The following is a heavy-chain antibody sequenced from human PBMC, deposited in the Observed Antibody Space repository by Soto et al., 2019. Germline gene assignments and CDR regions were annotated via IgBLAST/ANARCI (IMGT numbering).Heavy chain of an antibody. D-gene: IGHD5-12*01. J-gene: IGHJ4*02. V-gene: IGHV5-51*01. CDR3: ARHWDMSGYAY. Sequence: GESLKISCKGSGYIFSNYWIGWVRQRPGKGLEWMGNIFPINSDARYSPSFQGQVTISFDRSPTTAYLHWKSLRASDSAMYFCARHWDMSGYAYWGQGTPVTVSS. CDR1: GYIFSNYW. CDR2: IFPINSDA.